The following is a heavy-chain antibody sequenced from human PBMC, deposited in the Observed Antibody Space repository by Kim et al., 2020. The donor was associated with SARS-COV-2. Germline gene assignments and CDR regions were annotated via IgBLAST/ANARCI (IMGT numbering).Heavy chain of an antibody. Sequence: GGSLRLSCAASGSTFSSYAVHRVRQAPGKGLEWVAVISYDGSNKYYADSVKGRFTISRDNSKNTLYLQMNSLRAEDTAVYFCARAGIEMATRQLGYFDY. J-gene: IGHJ4*01. CDR2: ISYDGSNK. D-gene: IGHD5-12*01. V-gene: IGHV3-30*04. CDR1: GSTFSSYA. CDR3: ARAGIEMATRQLGYFDY.